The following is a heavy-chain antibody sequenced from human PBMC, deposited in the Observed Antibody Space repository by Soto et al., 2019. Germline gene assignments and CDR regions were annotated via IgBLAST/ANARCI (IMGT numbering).Heavy chain of an antibody. CDR3: ARGKGSGIRRPDPYYYYGRDV. J-gene: IGHJ6*02. V-gene: IGHV4-34*01. Sequence: SETLSLTCALYGGSFSGYYWRWIRQPPGKGLEWIGEINHSGSTNYNPSLKSRVTISVDTSKNQFSLKLSSVTAADTAVYYCARGKGSGIRRPDPYYYYGRDVWGQGTTGTVS. CDR2: INHSGST. D-gene: IGHD3-10*01. CDR1: GGSFSGYY.